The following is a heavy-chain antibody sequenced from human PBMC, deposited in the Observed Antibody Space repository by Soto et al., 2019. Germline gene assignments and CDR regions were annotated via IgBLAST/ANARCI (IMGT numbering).Heavy chain of an antibody. V-gene: IGHV3-53*01. CDR2: IYSGGST. J-gene: IGHJ6*02. Sequence: GGSLRLSCAASGFTVSSNYMSWVRQAPGKGLEWVSVIYSGGSTYYADSVRGRFTISRDNSKNTLYLQMKSPRAEDTAVYYCARDPPATRHGMDVWGQGTTVTVSS. CDR1: GFTVSSNY. CDR3: ARDPPATRHGMDV.